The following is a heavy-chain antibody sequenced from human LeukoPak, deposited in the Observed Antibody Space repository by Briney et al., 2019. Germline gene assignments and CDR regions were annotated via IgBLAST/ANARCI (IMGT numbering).Heavy chain of an antibody. D-gene: IGHD3-10*01. J-gene: IGHJ5*02. CDR2: ISHIGTT. Sequence: SETLSLTCTVSGDSISSGAYYWTWVRQYPGTGLEWIGYISHIGTTYNNPSLKSRVSISVDTSRNQLSLRLTSVTAADTAVYYCARGVQGWFAPWGQGTLVTVSS. V-gene: IGHV4-31*03. CDR3: ARGVQGWFAP. CDR1: GDSISSGAYY.